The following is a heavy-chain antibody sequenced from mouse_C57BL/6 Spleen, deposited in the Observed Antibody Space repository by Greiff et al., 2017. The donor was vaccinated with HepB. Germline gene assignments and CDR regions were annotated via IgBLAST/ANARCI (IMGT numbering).Heavy chain of an antibody. J-gene: IGHJ2*01. D-gene: IGHD2-5*01. CDR1: GYAFTNYL. CDR3: ARRAYYSTYGYFDY. CDR2: INPGSGGT. Sequence: QVQLQQSGAELVRPGTSVKVSCKASGYAFTNYLIEWVKQRPGQGLEWIGVINPGSGGTNYNEKFKGKATMTADKSSSTAYMQLSSLTSEDSAVYFCARRAYYSTYGYFDYWGQGTTLTVSS. V-gene: IGHV1-54*01.